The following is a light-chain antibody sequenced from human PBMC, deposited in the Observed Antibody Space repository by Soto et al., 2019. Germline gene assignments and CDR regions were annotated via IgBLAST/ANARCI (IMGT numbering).Light chain of an antibody. V-gene: IGKV3-20*01. J-gene: IGKJ1*01. CDR3: QQYGSSPRT. CDR2: GAS. CDR1: QSISSSY. Sequence: EIVLTQSPGTLSLSPGEGATLSCRASQSISSSYLAWYQQRPGQAPRLLIHGASSRATGIPDRFSGSGSGTDFTLTISRLEPEDFAVYYCQQYGSSPRTFGQGPKVDIK.